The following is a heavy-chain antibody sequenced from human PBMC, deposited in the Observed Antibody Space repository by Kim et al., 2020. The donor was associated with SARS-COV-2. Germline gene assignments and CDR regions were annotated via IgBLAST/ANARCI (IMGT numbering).Heavy chain of an antibody. CDR1: GYTFTGYY. V-gene: IGHV1-2*06. J-gene: IGHJ3*02. Sequence: ASVKVSCKASGYTFTGYYMHWVRQAPGQGLEWMGRINPNSGCTNYAQKFQGRVTMTRDTSISTAYMELSRLRSDDTAVYYCASPYDYVGPGLDAFDIWGQGKMVTVSS. CDR3: ASPYDYVGPGLDAFDI. D-gene: IGHD3-16*01. CDR2: INPNSGCT.